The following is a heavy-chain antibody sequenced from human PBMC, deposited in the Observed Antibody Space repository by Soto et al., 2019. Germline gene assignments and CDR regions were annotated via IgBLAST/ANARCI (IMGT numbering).Heavy chain of an antibody. CDR3: ARDSVGLDIVVVPAAISYYYYGMDV. CDR1: GYTFSTYG. J-gene: IGHJ6*02. Sequence: GSSVKVACKASGYTFSTYGITWVRQAPGQGLDWMGWINPFKGNTNYAPRLQDRVTMTTDTSTSTAYMELRSLRSDDTAVYYCARDSVGLDIVVVPAAISYYYYGMDVWAQGTTVTVSS. V-gene: IGHV1-18*01. D-gene: IGHD2-2*03. CDR2: INPFKGNT.